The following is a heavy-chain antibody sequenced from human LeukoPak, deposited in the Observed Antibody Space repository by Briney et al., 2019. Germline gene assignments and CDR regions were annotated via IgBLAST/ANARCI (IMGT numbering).Heavy chain of an antibody. CDR2: IIPIFGTA. CDR3: ARDRPGAFDI. Sequence: ASVKVSCKASGYTFTSYGISWVRQAPGQGLEWMGGIIPIFGTANYAQKFQGRVTITTDESTSTAYMELSSLRSEDTAVYYCARDRPGAFDIWGQGTMVTVSS. V-gene: IGHV1-69*05. CDR1: GYTFTSYG. J-gene: IGHJ3*02. D-gene: IGHD6-6*01.